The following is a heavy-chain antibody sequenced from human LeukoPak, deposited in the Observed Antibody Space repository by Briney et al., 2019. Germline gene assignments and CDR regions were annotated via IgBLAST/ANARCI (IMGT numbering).Heavy chain of an antibody. CDR1: GGSISRGDHY. CDR2: ISYGGST. J-gene: IGHJ4*02. D-gene: IGHD2-2*01. Sequence: SETLSLTCTVSGGSISRGDHYWSWIRQLPGKGLEWIGYISYGGSTFYNPSLKSRVTISVDTSKNQFSLKLSSVTAADTAVYYCARISQRDVVAELWGQGTLVTVSS. V-gene: IGHV4-30-4*01. CDR3: ARISQRDVVAEL.